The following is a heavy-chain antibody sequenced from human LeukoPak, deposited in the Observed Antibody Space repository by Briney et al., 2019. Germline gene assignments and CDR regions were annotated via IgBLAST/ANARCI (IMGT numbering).Heavy chain of an antibody. V-gene: IGHV4-30-4*01. CDR1: GGSISRGDYY. CDR2: IYYSGST. CDR3: ARGKSKFDY. J-gene: IGHJ4*02. Sequence: SETLSLTCTVSGGSISRGDYYWSWIRQPPGEGLEWIGYIYYSGSTDYNPSLKSRVTISVDTSKNQFSLKLNSVTAADTAVYYCARGKSKFDYWGQGTLVTVSS.